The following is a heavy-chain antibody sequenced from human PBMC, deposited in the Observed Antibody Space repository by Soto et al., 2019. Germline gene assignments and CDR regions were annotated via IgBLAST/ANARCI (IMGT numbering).Heavy chain of an antibody. CDR3: AKAYFVWSSEQPYYFDF. CDR1: GFTFCSYS. D-gene: IGHD3-16*01. V-gene: IGHV3-48*01. Sequence: GGSPRLSCAASGFTFCSYSMNWVRQEPGKGLEWVSYISSSSSTIYYVDSVKGRFTTSRDNSKTSLYLQMNSLRAEDTAVYYCAKAYFVWSSEQPYYFDFWGQGTLVTVSS. CDR2: ISSSSSTI. J-gene: IGHJ4*02.